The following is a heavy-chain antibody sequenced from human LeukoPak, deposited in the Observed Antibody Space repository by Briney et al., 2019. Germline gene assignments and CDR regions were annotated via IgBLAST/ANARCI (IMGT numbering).Heavy chain of an antibody. J-gene: IGHJ6*02. CDR2: ISGSGGST. CDR3: AKGSQLLLDGMDV. D-gene: IGHD2-2*01. Sequence: QPGGSQRLSCAAPGFNFSDYYMTWIRQASGKGLEWVSAISGSGGSTYYADSVKGRFTISRDNSKNTLYLQMNSLRAEDTAVYYCAKGSQLLLDGMDVWGQGTTVTVSS. CDR1: GFNFSDYY. V-gene: IGHV3-23*01.